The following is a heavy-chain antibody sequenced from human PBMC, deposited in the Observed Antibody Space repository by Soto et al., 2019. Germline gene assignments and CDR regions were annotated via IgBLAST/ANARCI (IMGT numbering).Heavy chain of an antibody. V-gene: IGHV4-59*01. D-gene: IGHD1-26*01. CDR2: IYYSGST. CDR3: ARGRSGSYSRAAFDI. CDR1: GGSISSYY. Sequence: SETLSLTCTVSGGSISSYYWSWIRHPPGKGLEWIGYIYYSGSTNWNPSLKSRVTISVDTSKNQFSLKLSSVTAADTAVYYCARGRSGSYSRAAFDIWGQGTMVTVSS. J-gene: IGHJ3*02.